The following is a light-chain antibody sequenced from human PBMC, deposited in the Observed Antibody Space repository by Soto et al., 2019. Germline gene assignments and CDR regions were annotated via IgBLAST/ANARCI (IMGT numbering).Light chain of an antibody. J-gene: IGLJ1*01. CDR1: SSDVGAYDY. CDR3: SSYTRSSTRV. V-gene: IGLV2-14*03. Sequence: QSVLTQPASVSGSPGQSSTISCTGTSSDVGAYDYVSWYQQHPDKAPKLMIYEVSNRPSGVSNRFSGSKSVNTATLTISGLQADDEADYYCSSYTRSSTRVFGTGTKAPS. CDR2: EVS.